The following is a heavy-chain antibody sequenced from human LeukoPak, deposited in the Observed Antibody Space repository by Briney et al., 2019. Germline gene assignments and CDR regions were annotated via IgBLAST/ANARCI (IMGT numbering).Heavy chain of an antibody. V-gene: IGHV1-69*05. Sequence: SVKVSCKASGGTFSSYAISWVRQAPGRGLEWMGGIIPIFGTANYAQKFQGRVTITTDESTSTAYMELSSLRSEDTAVYYCARAPLQYLPFPSSYFDYWGQGTLVTVSS. J-gene: IGHJ4*02. CDR3: ARAPLQYLPFPSSYFDY. CDR1: GGTFSSYA. CDR2: IIPIFGTA. D-gene: IGHD4-11*01.